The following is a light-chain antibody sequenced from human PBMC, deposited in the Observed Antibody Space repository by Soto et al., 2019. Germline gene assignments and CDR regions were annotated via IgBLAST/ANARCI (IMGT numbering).Light chain of an antibody. CDR2: ATS. J-gene: IGKJ4*01. CDR3: QQSLTTPLT. V-gene: IGKV1-39*01. CDR1: QSITIY. Sequence: DIQMTQSPSSLSASVGDRVTITCRASQSITIYLNWYQQKPGKAPKLLIFATSSLQSGVPSRFSGSRSVTDFTLTISSLQPGDLATYYYQQSLTTPLTFGCGTKVQIK.